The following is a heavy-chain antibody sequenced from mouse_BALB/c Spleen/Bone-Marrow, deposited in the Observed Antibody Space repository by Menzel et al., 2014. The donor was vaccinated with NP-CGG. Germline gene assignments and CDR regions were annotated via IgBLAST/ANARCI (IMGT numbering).Heavy chain of an antibody. J-gene: IGHJ3*01. V-gene: IGHV1-18*01. Sequence: VQLKESGPELVKPGASMKISCKASGYSFTVYTMNWVRQSHGKNLEWIGLINPYNGGTIYNQKFKGKATLTVDKSSSTAYMELLSLTSEDSAVYYCARPGRYDGAWFAYWGQWTLVTVSA. CDR2: INPYNGGT. D-gene: IGHD2-14*01. CDR1: GYSFTVYT. CDR3: ARPGRYDGAWFAY.